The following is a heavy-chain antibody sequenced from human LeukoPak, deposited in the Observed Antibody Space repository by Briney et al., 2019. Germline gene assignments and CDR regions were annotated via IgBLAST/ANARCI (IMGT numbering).Heavy chain of an antibody. CDR2: INHSGST. D-gene: IGHD3-10*01. V-gene: IGHV4-34*01. CDR3: ASSSWFGDHY. Sequence: PSETLSLTCAVYGGSFSGYYWSWIRQPPGKGLEWIGEINHSGSTNYNPSLKSRVTISVDTSKNQFSLKLSSVTAADTAVYYCASSSWFGDHYWGQGTLVTVSS. J-gene: IGHJ4*02. CDR1: GGSFSGYY.